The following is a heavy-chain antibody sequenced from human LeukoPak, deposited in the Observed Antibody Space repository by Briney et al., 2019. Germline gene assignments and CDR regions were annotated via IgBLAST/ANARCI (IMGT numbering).Heavy chain of an antibody. D-gene: IGHD6-13*01. CDR1: GFTFSSYG. V-gene: IGHV3-21*01. J-gene: IGHJ4*02. Sequence: PGGSLRLSCAASGFTFSSYGMNWVRQAPGKGLEWVSSISSSSYIYYADSVKGRFTISRDNAKNSLYLQMNSLRAEDTAVYYCATEPQDSSSWFPFDYWGQGTLVTVSS. CDR2: ISSSSYI. CDR3: ATEPQDSSSWFPFDY.